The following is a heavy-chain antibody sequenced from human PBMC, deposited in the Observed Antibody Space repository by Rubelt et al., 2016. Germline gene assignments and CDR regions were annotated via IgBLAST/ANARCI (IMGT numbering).Heavy chain of an antibody. CDR3: AKDDLQYSGYDYYFDY. Sequence: GKGLEWVSYISSSGSTIYYADSVKGRFTISRDNAKNSLYLQMNSLRAEDTALYYCAKDDLQYSGYDYYFDYWGQGTLVTVSS. CDR2: ISSSGSTI. J-gene: IGHJ4*02. D-gene: IGHD5-12*01. V-gene: IGHV3-11*01.